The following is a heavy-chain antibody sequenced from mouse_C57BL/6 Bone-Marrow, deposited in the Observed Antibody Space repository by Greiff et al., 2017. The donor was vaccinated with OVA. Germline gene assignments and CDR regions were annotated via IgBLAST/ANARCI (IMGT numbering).Heavy chain of an antibody. J-gene: IGHJ3*01. V-gene: IGHV1-81*01. CDR1: GYTFTSYG. D-gene: IGHD2-5*01. CDR3: ARSDYYSNSFAY. Sequence: LQESGAELARPGASVKLSCKASGYTFTSYGISWVKQRTGQGLEWIGEIYPRSGNTYYNEKFKGKATLTADKSSSTAYMELRSLTSADSAVYFCARSDYYSNSFAYWGQGTLVTVSA. CDR2: IYPRSGNT.